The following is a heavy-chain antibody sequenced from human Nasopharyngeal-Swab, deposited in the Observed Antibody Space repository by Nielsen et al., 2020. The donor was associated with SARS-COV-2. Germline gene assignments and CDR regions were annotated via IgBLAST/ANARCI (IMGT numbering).Heavy chain of an antibody. CDR2: IKQDGSKK. V-gene: IGHV3-7*02. CDR3: ATHNDYRFEN. D-gene: IGHD4-11*01. J-gene: IGHJ4*02. CDR1: GFTFSNFW. Sequence: GGSLTLSCAASGFTFSNFWTTWVRQAPGKGLEWVASIKQDGSKKNYVDSVEGRFTISRDDAVNSLYLQMNSLRAEDTAVYYCATHNDYRFENWGQGTLVSVSS.